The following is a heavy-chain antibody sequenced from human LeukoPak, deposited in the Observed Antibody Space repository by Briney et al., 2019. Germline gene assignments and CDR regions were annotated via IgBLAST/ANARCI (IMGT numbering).Heavy chain of an antibody. V-gene: IGHV1-69*06. CDR3: AREQDDSSGYYYFDY. Sequence: SVKVSCKASGGTFSSYAISWVRQAPGQGLEWMGGIIPIFGTANYAQKFQGRVTITADKSTSTAYMELSSLRSEDTAVYYCAREQDDSSGYYYFDYWGQGTLVTVSS. D-gene: IGHD3-22*01. CDR2: IIPIFGTA. CDR1: GGTFSSYA. J-gene: IGHJ4*02.